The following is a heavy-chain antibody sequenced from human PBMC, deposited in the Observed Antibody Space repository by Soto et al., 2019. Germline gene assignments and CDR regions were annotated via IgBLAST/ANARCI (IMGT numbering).Heavy chain of an antibody. V-gene: IGHV3-30-3*01. J-gene: IGHJ6*02. CDR1: GFTFSSYA. Sequence: PGGSLRLSCAASGFTFSSYAMHWVRQAPGKGLEWVAVISYDGSNKYYADSVKGRFTISRDNSKNTLYLQMNSLRAEDTAVYYCARDRGVWRNYYYGMDVWGQGTTVTVSS. CDR3: ARDRGVWRNYYYGMDV. CDR2: ISYDGSNK. D-gene: IGHD3-10*01.